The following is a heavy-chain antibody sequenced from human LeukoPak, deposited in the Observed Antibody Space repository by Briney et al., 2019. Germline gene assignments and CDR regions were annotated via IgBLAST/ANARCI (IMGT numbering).Heavy chain of an antibody. Sequence: SETLSLTCTVSGGSISSKYWSWIRQPPGQGLEWIGYMDNSGSTSYNPSLKSRVTISLDTSKNQCSLKVSSVTAADTAVYYCARANSWAISNWLDPWGQGTLVTVSS. CDR2: MDNSGST. CDR3: ARANSWAISNWLDP. V-gene: IGHV4-59*01. J-gene: IGHJ5*02. CDR1: GGSISSKY. D-gene: IGHD3-3*01.